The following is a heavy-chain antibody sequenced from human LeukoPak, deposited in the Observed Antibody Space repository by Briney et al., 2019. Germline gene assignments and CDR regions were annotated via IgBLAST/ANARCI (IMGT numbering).Heavy chain of an antibody. CDR1: GGTFSSYA. D-gene: IGHD1-26*01. V-gene: IGHV1-69*13. J-gene: IGHJ5*02. CDR2: IIPIFGTA. CDR3: ASNSGSYYSWFDP. Sequence: SVKVSCKASGGTFSSYAISWVRQAPGQGLEWMGGIIPIFGTANYAQKFQGRVTITADESTSTAYMELSSLRSENTAVYYCASNSGSYYSWFDPWGQGTLVTVSS.